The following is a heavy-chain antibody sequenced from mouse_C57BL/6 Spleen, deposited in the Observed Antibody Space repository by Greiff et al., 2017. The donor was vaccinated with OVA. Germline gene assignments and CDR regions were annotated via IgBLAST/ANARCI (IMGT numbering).Heavy chain of an antibody. CDR3: ARRGMVTTTYYFDD. J-gene: IGHJ2*01. D-gene: IGHD2-2*01. CDR2: IDPSDSYT. V-gene: IGHV1-69*01. Sequence: QVQLQQPGAELVMPGASVKLSCKASGYTFTSYWMHWVKQRPGQGLEWIGEIDPSDSYTNYNQKFKGKSTLTVDKSSSTAYMQLSSLTSEDSAVYYCARRGMVTTTYYFDDWGQGTTLTVSS. CDR1: GYTFTSYW.